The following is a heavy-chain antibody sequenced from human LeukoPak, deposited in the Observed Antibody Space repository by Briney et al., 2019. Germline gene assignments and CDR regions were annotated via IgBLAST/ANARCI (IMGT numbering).Heavy chain of an antibody. CDR3: ARGSDSSDRLRNAFDI. J-gene: IGHJ3*02. CDR1: GFTFSSYS. Sequence: GGSLRLSCAASGFTFSSYSMNWVRQAPGKGLEWVSSISSSSSYIYYADSVKGRFTISRDNAKNSLYLQMNSLRAEDTAVYYCARGSDSSDRLRNAFDIWGQGTMVTVSS. V-gene: IGHV3-21*01. D-gene: IGHD3-22*01. CDR2: ISSSSSYI.